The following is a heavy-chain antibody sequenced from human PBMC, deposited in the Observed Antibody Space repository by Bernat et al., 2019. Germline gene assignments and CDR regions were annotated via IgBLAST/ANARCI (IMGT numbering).Heavy chain of an antibody. CDR3: AHSKEYDILTGRDAFDI. CDR2: IYWDDDK. D-gene: IGHD3-9*01. Sequence: QITLKESGPTLVKPTQTLTLTCTFSGFSFSTSGVGVGWIRQPPGKALEWLALIYWDDDKRYSPSLKSRLTITKDTSKNQVVLTMTNMDPVDTATYHCAHSKEYDILTGRDAFDIWGQGTMVTVSS. CDR1: GFSFSTSGVG. J-gene: IGHJ3*02. V-gene: IGHV2-5*02.